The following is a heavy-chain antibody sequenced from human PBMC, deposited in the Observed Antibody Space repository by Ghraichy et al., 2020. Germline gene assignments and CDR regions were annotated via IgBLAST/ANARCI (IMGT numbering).Heavy chain of an antibody. CDR3: ASGAEEIYCGGDCYNWFDP. D-gene: IGHD2-21*02. CDR2: ISSSSSYI. J-gene: IGHJ5*02. CDR1: GFTFSSYS. V-gene: IGHV3-21*01. Sequence: GGSLRLTCAASGFTFSSYSMNWVRQAPGKGLEWVSSISSSSSYIYYADSVKGRFTISRDNAKNSLYLQMNSLRAEDTAVYYCASGAEEIYCGGDCYNWFDPWGQGTLVTVSS.